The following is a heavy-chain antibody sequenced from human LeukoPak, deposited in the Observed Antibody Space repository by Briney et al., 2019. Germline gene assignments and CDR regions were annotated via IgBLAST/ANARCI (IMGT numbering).Heavy chain of an antibody. V-gene: IGHV3-30-3*01. CDR2: ISYDGSNE. Sequence: GRSLRLSCAASGFSFSSYAMHWVRQAPGKGLEWVAVISYDGSNEYYADSVKGRFTISRDNSKNTLYLQMNSLRAEDTAVYYCARDRGATGMEYFDYWGQGTLVTVSS. CDR1: GFSFSSYA. J-gene: IGHJ4*02. CDR3: ARDRGATGMEYFDY. D-gene: IGHD1-26*01.